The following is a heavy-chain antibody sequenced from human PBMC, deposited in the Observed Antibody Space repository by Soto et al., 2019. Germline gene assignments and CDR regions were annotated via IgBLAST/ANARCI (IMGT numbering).Heavy chain of an antibody. CDR3: ARGGGSYTGGYYYYGMDV. Sequence: QVQLVQSGAEVKKPGSSVKVSCKASGGTFSSYAISWVRQAPGQGLEWMGGIIPIFGTANYAQKFQGRVTITADESTSTAYMELSSLRSEDTAVYYCARGGGSYTGGYYYYGMDVWDQGTTVTVSS. CDR2: IIPIFGTA. V-gene: IGHV1-69*01. D-gene: IGHD1-26*01. J-gene: IGHJ6*02. CDR1: GGTFSSYA.